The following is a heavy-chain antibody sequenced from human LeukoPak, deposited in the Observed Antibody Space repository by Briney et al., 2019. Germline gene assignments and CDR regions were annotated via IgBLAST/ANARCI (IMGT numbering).Heavy chain of an antibody. CDR1: GGSIRDLT. D-gene: IGHD7-27*01. CDR2: VNTDGGST. J-gene: IGHJ4*02. Sequence: GGSLRLSCSVSGGSIRDLTMHGVRQARGKGLEYVSVVNTDGGSTHYGGSVRGRFTVSRDNSKNAVYLQMSSLTSDDSAVYYCVRDLWGFDYWDQGTLVTVSS. V-gene: IGHV3-64D*06. CDR3: VRDLWGFDY.